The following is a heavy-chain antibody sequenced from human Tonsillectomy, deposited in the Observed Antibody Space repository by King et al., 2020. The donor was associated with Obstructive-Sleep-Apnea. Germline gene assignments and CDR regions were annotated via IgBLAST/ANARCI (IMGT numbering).Heavy chain of an antibody. CDR1: GFTFDDYA. V-gene: IGHV3-43D*03. Sequence: VQLVESGGVVVQPGGSLRLSCAASGFTFDDYAMHWVRQAPGKGLEWVSLISWDGGSTYYADFVKGRFTISRDNIKNSLYLQMNSLRAEDTALYYCAKDTYSSSRRYGMDVWGQGTTVTVSS. D-gene: IGHD6-6*01. CDR3: AKDTYSSSRRYGMDV. J-gene: IGHJ6*02. CDR2: ISWDGGST.